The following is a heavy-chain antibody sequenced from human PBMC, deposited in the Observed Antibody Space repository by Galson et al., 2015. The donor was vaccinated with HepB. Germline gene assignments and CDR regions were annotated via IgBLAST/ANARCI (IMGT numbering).Heavy chain of an antibody. CDR1: GFTFSNYA. CDR3: VKEGGSYLFDY. J-gene: IGHJ4*02. D-gene: IGHD2-2*01. Sequence: SLRLSCAASGFTFSNYAMHWVRQAPGKGLEYVSAISSNGGSTYYADSVKGRFTISRDNSKNTLYLQMSSLRAEDTAVYYCVKEGGSYLFDYWGQGTLVTVSS. V-gene: IGHV3-64D*06. CDR2: ISSNGGST.